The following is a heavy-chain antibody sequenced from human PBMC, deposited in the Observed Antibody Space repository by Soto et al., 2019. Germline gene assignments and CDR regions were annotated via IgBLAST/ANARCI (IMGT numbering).Heavy chain of an antibody. V-gene: IGHV3-49*03. CDR1: GFPFGNFL. Sequence: GGSLRLSCTASGFPFGNFLMSWFRQAPGKGMEWVGFIRSQPYGGTAEYAASVRGRFPISRDDSKGIAYLQMNSLQTEDSGVYYCIGSFPFWGQGTLVTVSS. CDR3: IGSFPF. D-gene: IGHD3-10*01. J-gene: IGHJ4*02. CDR2: IRSQPYGGTA.